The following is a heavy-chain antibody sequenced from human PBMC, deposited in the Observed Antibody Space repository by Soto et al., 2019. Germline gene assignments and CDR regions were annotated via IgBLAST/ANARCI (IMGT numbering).Heavy chain of an antibody. CDR1: GFTFSNYA. J-gene: IGHJ5*02. D-gene: IGHD1-26*01. CDR3: AREVGAPSGWLDP. Sequence: EVQLSESGGDLRQPGGSLRLSCAASGFTFSNYAMTWVRQTRGKGLEWVSGISASGGLKYYAASVQGRFTVSRDNSKNILYLQMDNLRDGDTALYYCAREVGAPSGWLDPWGQGTQVTVSS. CDR2: ISASGGLK. V-gene: IGHV3-23*01.